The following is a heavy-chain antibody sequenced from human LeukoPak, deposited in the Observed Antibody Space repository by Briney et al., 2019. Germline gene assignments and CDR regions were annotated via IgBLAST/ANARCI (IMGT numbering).Heavy chain of an antibody. J-gene: IGHJ3*02. V-gene: IGHV5-51*01. Sequence: GESLKISCKGSGYSFTTYWIGWVRQMPGKGLEWMGIIYPGDSDTRYSPSFQGQVTISADKSISTAYLQWSGLKASDTAMYYCARRGYCSSTACSVAPFDIWGQGTMVTVSS. CDR3: ARRGYCSSTACSVAPFDI. CDR2: IYPGDSDT. CDR1: GYSFTTYW. D-gene: IGHD2-2*01.